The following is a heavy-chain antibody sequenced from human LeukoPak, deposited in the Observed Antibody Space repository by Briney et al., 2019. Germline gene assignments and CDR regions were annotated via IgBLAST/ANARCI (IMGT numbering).Heavy chain of an antibody. D-gene: IGHD1-14*01. J-gene: IGHJ4*02. Sequence: TGGSLRLSCAASGFTFNAYAMHWVRQAPGKGLEWVAVVSNDGRDKHYADSVKGRFTISRDNSENTLYLQMNTLRAEDTAVYYCARDRNSPAEYYFDYWGQGTLVTVSS. V-gene: IGHV3-30*01. CDR3: ARDRNSPAEYYFDY. CDR2: VSNDGRDK. CDR1: GFTFNAYA.